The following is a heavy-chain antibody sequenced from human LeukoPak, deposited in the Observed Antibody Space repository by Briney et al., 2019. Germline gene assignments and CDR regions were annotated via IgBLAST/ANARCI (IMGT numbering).Heavy chain of an antibody. CDR3: ARGSGYSPPLTY. CDR1: GFTFSDYY. V-gene: IGHV3-11*01. CDR2: ISGDGSNI. Sequence: PGGSLRLSCTASGFTFSDYYLNWIRQAPGKGLEWVSKISGDGSNIAYADSVKGRFTISRDNAKNSLYLQMDSLRDEDTALYYCARGSGYSPPLTYWGQGALVLVS. J-gene: IGHJ4*02. D-gene: IGHD4-11*01.